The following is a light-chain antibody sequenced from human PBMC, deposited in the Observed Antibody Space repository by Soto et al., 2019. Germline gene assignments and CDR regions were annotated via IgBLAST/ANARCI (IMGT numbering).Light chain of an antibody. J-gene: IGLJ1*01. CDR2: EVT. CDR1: NSDVGSYNL. V-gene: IGLV2-23*02. Sequence: QSALTQPASVSGSPRQSITISCTGTNSDVGSYNLVSWFQQHPGKAPKLVIYEVTKRPSGVSDRFSGSKSGNTASLTISGLQAEDEADYYCCSFVDTGTYLFGSGTKVTV. CDR3: CSFVDTGTYL.